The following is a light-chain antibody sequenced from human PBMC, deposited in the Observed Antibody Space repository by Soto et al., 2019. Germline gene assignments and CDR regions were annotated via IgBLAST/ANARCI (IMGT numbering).Light chain of an antibody. V-gene: IGKV2-30*02. CDR3: MQGTHWPPT. Sequence: DVVMTQSPLSLPVILGQAASISCKSSQSLVHSDGNTYFTWFQQRPGQSPRRLFHQVSNRDSGVPDRFSGSVSGTDFTLKISRVEAEDGGVYYCMQGTHWPPTFGQGTKVEIK. CDR2: QVS. J-gene: IGKJ1*01. CDR1: QSLVHSDGNTY.